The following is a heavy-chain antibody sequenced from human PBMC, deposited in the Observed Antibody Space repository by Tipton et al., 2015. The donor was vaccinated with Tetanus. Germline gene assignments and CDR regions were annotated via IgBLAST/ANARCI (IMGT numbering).Heavy chain of an antibody. CDR3: AKSRASSHYRGSFEI. V-gene: IGHV3-23*01. Sequence: SLRLSCAASGFTFSSYGMSWVRQAPAKGLEWVSGISGSGDSTYYADSVKGRFTISRDNSKLYLQMNSLRAADRAVYYCAKSRASSHYRGSFEIWGQGTMVTVAS. CDR2: ISGSGDST. D-gene: IGHD3-10*01. CDR1: GFTFSSYG. J-gene: IGHJ3*02.